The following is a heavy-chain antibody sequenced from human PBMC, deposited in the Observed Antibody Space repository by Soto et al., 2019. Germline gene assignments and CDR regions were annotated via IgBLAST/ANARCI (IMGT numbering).Heavy chain of an antibody. Sequence: EVQLLESGGGLVQPGGSLRLSCAASGFTFSSYAMSWVRQAPGKGLEWVSAISGTGGTTYYADSAKGRFTISRENSTNTLFLKMNGLRAEDTAIYYCAKDGAGGNPDYWGQGTLVTVSS. D-gene: IGHD2-8*02. V-gene: IGHV3-23*01. CDR1: GFTFSSYA. J-gene: IGHJ4*02. CDR2: ISGTGGTT. CDR3: AKDGAGGNPDY.